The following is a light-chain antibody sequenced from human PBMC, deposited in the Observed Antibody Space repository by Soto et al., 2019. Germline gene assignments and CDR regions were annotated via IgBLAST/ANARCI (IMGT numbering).Light chain of an antibody. CDR3: SSYTSSSTLV. CDR1: SSDVGGHDY. CDR2: EVT. J-gene: IGLJ2*01. Sequence: QSALTQPASVSGSPGQSITISCTGTSSDVGGHDYVSWYQQHPNKAPKLLIYEVTNRPSGVSNRFSGSKSGNTASLTISGLRAEDEAAYYCSSYTSSSTLVFGGGTKLTVL. V-gene: IGLV2-14*01.